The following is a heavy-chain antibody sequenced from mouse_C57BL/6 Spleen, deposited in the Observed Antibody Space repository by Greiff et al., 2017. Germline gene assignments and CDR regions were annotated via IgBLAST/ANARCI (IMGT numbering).Heavy chain of an antibody. CDR2: INPNNGGT. CDR3: ARRYCLASRNYFDY. D-gene: IGHD2-12*01. J-gene: IGHJ2*01. CDR1: GYTFTDYY. Sequence: EVQLQQSGPELVKPGASVKISCKASGYTFTDYYMNWVKQSHGQSLEWIGDINPNNGGTSYNQKFKGKATLTVDKSSSTAYMELRSLTSKDSAVXYCARRYCLASRNYFDYWGQGTTLTVSS. V-gene: IGHV1-26*01.